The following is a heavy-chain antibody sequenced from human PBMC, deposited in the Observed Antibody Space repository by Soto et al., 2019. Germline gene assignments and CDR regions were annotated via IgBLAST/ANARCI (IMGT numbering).Heavy chain of an antibody. J-gene: IGHJ4*02. CDR2: VNTYNGNT. CDR1: GYTLTNTG. Sequence: QVQLVQSGAEVKKPGASVTVSCKASGYTLTNTGISWVRQAPGQGLEWMGWVNTYNGNTHYLQRLQGRVTTTTDTSTSTVYMELRSLTSDDTAIYYCARDSYGDLDYWGQGTLVTVSS. CDR3: ARDSYGDLDY. V-gene: IGHV1-18*01. D-gene: IGHD4-17*01.